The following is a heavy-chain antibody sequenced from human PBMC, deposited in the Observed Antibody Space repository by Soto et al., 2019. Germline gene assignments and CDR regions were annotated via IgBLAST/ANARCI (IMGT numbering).Heavy chain of an antibody. CDR2: INVGNGNT. D-gene: IGHD6-19*01. J-gene: IGHJ5*02. CDR1: GYTXTSYA. V-gene: IGHV1-3*01. CDR3: AREKWGSGSRWLDP. Sequence: ASVKVSCKASGYTXTSYAMHWVCQAPGQRLEWMGWINVGNGNTKYSQNFQGRVTINQDTSASTAYMELSSLTSEDTAVYYCAREKWGSGSRWLDPWGQGTLVTVSS.